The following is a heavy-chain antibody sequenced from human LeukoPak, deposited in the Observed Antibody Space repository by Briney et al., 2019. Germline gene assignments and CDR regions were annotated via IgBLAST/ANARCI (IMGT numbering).Heavy chain of an antibody. CDR3: ARMTTYYYDSSGYLAY. J-gene: IGHJ4*02. D-gene: IGHD3-22*01. Sequence: SETLSLTCAVYGGSFSGYYWSWIRQPPGKGLEWIGEINHSGSTNYNPSLKSRVTISVDTSKNQFSLKLSSVTAADTAVYCCARMTTYYYDSSGYLAYWGQGTLVTVSS. V-gene: IGHV4-34*01. CDR1: GGSFSGYY. CDR2: INHSGST.